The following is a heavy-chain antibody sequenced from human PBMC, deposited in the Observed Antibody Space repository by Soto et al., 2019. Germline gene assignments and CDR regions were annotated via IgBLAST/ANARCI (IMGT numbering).Heavy chain of an antibody. D-gene: IGHD3-3*02. CDR1: GGTFSTSA. V-gene: IGHV1-69*12. Sequence: QVQLMQSGAEVKKPGSSVKVSCKASGGTFSTSAISWVRQAPGEGLEWVGGIIPVFATPDYAQKFQGRVTTSADESTTTAYLELTSLTTDDTAVYYCARDKDRQQLGGNYYYILDVWGQGTAITVSS. CDR2: IIPVFATP. CDR3: ARDKDRQQLGGNYYYILDV. J-gene: IGHJ6*02.